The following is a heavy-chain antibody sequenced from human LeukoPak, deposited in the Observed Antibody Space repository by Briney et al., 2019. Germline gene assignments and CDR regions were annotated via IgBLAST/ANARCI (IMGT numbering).Heavy chain of an antibody. CDR2: IYSGGST. CDR3: ARVSSYGSGSYYHYYFDY. D-gene: IGHD3-10*01. Sequence: PGGSLRLSCAASGFTVSSNYMSWVRQAPGKGLEWVSVIYSGGSTYYADSVKGRFTISRDNSKNTLYLQINSLRAEDTAVYYCARVSSYGSGSYYHYYFDYWGQGTLVTVSS. J-gene: IGHJ4*02. V-gene: IGHV3-66*01. CDR1: GFTVSSNY.